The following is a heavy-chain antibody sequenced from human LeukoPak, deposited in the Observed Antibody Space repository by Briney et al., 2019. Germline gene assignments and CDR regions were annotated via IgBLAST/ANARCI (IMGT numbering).Heavy chain of an antibody. CDR1: GGSISSSSYY. D-gene: IGHD5-18*01. Sequence: PSETLSLTCTVSGGSISSSSYYWGWIRQPPGKGLEWIGSIYYSGSTYYNPSLKSRVTISVDTSKNQFSLKLSSVTAADTAVYYCAREDKAVDTAMAFDYWGQGTLVTVSS. CDR2: IYYSGST. V-gene: IGHV4-39*07. J-gene: IGHJ4*02. CDR3: AREDKAVDTAMAFDY.